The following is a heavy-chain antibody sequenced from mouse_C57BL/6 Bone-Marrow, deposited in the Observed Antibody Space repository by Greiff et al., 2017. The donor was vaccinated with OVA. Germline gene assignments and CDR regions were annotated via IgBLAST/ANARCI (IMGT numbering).Heavy chain of an antibody. Sequence: EVKLMESGGGLVKPGGSLKLSCAASGFTFSDYGMHWVRQAPEKGLEWVAYISSGSSTIYYADTVKGRFTISRDNAKNTLFLQMTSLRSEDTAMYYCARKTLDSPFAYWGQGTLVTVSA. CDR3: ARKTLDSPFAY. CDR2: ISSGSSTI. V-gene: IGHV5-17*01. J-gene: IGHJ3*01. D-gene: IGHD3-2*01. CDR1: GFTFSDYG.